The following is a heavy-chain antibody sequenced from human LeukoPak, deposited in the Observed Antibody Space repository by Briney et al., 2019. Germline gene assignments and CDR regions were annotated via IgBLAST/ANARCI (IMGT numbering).Heavy chain of an antibody. D-gene: IGHD3-16*02. V-gene: IGHV3-30*03. CDR2: ISYDGNNI. Sequence: GGSLRLSCAASGFTFSSYGMHWVRQAPGMGLEWVALISYDGNNINYADSVKGRFTISRDNSKNTLYLQMKSLRVEDTAVYFCARDGRFRYLPPGHWGQGTLVTVSS. J-gene: IGHJ4*02. CDR3: ARDGRFRYLPPGH. CDR1: GFTFSSYG.